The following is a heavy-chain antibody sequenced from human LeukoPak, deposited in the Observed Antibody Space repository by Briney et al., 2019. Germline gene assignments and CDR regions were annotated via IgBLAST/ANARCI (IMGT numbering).Heavy chain of an antibody. Sequence: GESLQISCKGSGYSFTSYWIGWVRQMPGKGLEWMGIIYPGDSDTRYSPSFQGQVTISADKSISTAYLQWSSLKASDTAMYYCAKQNSGSYQGRGAFDIWGQGTMVTVSS. V-gene: IGHV5-51*01. CDR2: IYPGDSDT. D-gene: IGHD1-26*01. J-gene: IGHJ3*02. CDR3: AKQNSGSYQGRGAFDI. CDR1: GYSFTSYW.